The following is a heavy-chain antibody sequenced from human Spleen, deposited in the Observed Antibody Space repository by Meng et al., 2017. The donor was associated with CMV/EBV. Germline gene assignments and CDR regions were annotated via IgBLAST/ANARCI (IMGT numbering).Heavy chain of an antibody. CDR3: ARAYSMTTVPIFDY. CDR2: ISYDGSNN. D-gene: IGHD4-11*01. CDR1: GFTFRSYS. V-gene: IGHV3-30*04. J-gene: IGHJ4*02. Sequence: GESLKISCAASGFTFRSYSMHWVRQAPGKGLEWVGVISYDGSNNYYADSVKVRFTISIDNSKNTLYLQMNSLTAEDTAVYYCARAYSMTTVPIFDYWGQGTLVTVSS.